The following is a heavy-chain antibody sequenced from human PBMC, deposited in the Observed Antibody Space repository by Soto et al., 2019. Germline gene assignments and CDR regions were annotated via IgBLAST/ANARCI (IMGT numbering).Heavy chain of an antibody. CDR1: GFTFSSYA. CDR3: AKDGSRRYCSGGSRYSGPRRGFDP. D-gene: IGHD2-15*01. CDR2: ISGSGGST. V-gene: IGHV3-23*01. Sequence: GGSLRLSCAASGFTFSSYAMGWVRQAPGKGLEWVSAISGSGGSTYYADSVKGRFTISRDNSKNTLYLQMNSLRAEDTAVYYCAKDGSRRYCSGGSRYSGPRRGFDPWGQGTLVTVSS. J-gene: IGHJ5*02.